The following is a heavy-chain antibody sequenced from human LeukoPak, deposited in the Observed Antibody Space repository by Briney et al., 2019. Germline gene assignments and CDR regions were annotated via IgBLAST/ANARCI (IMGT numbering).Heavy chain of an antibody. V-gene: IGHV4-59*01. D-gene: IGHD2-21*02. CDR1: GGSISSYY. CDR2: IYYSGST. Sequence: PSETLSLTCTVSGGSISSYYWSWIRQPPGKGLEWIGYIYYSGSTSYNPSLKSRVTISVDTSKNQFSLKLSSVTAADTAVYYCARETYCGGDCYGTNMDVWGKGTTVTVSS. J-gene: IGHJ6*03. CDR3: ARETYCGGDCYGTNMDV.